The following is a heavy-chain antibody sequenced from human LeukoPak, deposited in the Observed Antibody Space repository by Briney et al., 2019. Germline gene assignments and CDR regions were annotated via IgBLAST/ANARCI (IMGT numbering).Heavy chain of an antibody. CDR3: ARQLEMATIWVFDY. D-gene: IGHD5-24*01. CDR2: INTNIGNP. CDR1: GYTFTSYA. V-gene: IGHV7-4-1*02. J-gene: IGHJ4*02. Sequence: ASVKVSCKASGYTFTSYAMNWVRQAPGQGLEWMGWINTNIGNPTYAQGFTGRFVFSLDTSVSTAYLQISSLKAEDTAVYYCARQLEMATIWVFDYWGQGTLVTVSS.